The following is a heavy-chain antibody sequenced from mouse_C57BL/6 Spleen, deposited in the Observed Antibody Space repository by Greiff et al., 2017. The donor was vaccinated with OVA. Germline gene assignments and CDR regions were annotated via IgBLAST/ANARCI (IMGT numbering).Heavy chain of an antibody. CDR3: ARSGTGRGFAY. CDR1: GYAFSSYW. J-gene: IGHJ3*01. V-gene: IGHV1-80*01. CDR2: IYPGDGDT. D-gene: IGHD4-1*01. Sequence: QVQLKESGAELVKPGASVKISCKASGYAFSSYWMNWVKQRPGKGLEWIGQIYPGDGDTNYNGKFKGKATLPADKSSSTAYMQRSSLTSEDSAVYFWARSGTGRGFAYWGQGTLVTVSA.